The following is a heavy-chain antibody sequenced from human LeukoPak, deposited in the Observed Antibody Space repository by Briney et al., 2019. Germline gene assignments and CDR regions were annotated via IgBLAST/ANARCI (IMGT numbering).Heavy chain of an antibody. V-gene: IGHV4-34*01. Sequence: PSETLSLTCAVYGGSFSGYYWSWIRQPPGKGLEWIGEINHSGSANYNPSLKSRVTISVDTSKNQFSPKLSSVTAADTAVYYCASEGYYDSSGYYPFYYWGQGTLVTVSS. CDR3: ASEGYYDSSGYYPFYY. CDR2: INHSGSA. CDR1: GGSFSGYY. J-gene: IGHJ4*02. D-gene: IGHD3-22*01.